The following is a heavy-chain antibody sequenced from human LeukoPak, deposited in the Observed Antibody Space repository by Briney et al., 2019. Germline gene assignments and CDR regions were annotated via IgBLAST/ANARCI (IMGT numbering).Heavy chain of an antibody. D-gene: IGHD3-9*01. Sequence: GRSRRLSCVGSGFTFSNYEMNRVRQAPGKGLEWISYIDRSGTTIDSADSVKGRFTISRDNARNSMYLQMNSLTAEETAIYYCVRDRITVTGPYSWFDPWGLGTLVTVSS. J-gene: IGHJ5*02. CDR2: IDRSGTTI. V-gene: IGHV3-48*03. CDR1: GFTFSNYE. CDR3: VRDRITVTGPYSWFDP.